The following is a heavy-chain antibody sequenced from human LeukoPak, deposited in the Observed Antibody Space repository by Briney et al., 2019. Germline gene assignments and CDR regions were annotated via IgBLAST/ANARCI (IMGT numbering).Heavy chain of an antibody. CDR3: AREGDTTTLFLDY. J-gene: IGHJ4*02. Sequence: GGSLRLSCAAPGFTFSDYYMSWVRQAPGKGLEWVSYVSQSGTTIYFADSVKGRFTISRDNGKNSLYLQMNSLRAEDTAVYYCAREGDTTTLFLDYWGQGTLVTVSS. D-gene: IGHD5-18*01. V-gene: IGHV3-11*01. CDR2: VSQSGTTI. CDR1: GFTFSDYY.